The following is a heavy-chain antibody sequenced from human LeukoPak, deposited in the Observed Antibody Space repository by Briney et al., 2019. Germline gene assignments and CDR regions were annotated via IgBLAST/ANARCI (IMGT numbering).Heavy chain of an antibody. CDR1: GFTFSSYA. CDR2: ISGSGGST. D-gene: IGHD4-17*01. Sequence: GGSLRLSCAASGFTFSSYAMSWVRQAPGKGLEWVSAISGSGGSTYYADSVKGRFTISRDNSKNTLYLQMNSLRAEDTAVYYCARGPAYYGDFQDYWGQGTLVTVSS. J-gene: IGHJ4*02. CDR3: ARGPAYYGDFQDY. V-gene: IGHV3-23*01.